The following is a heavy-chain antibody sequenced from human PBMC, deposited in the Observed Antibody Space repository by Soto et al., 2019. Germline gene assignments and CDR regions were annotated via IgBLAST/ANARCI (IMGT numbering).Heavy chain of an antibody. J-gene: IGHJ6*02. CDR2: IYYSGST. V-gene: IGHV4-39*01. CDR3: ASLIEGGPYKDYYYYYGMDV. D-gene: IGHD1-1*01. CDR1: GGSISSSSYY. Sequence: SETLSLTCTVSGGSISSSSYYWGWIRQPPGKGLEWIGSIYYSGSTYSNPSLTSRVPISVDTSKNQFSLKLSSVTAADTAVYYCASLIEGGPYKDYYYYYGMDVWGQGTTVTVSS.